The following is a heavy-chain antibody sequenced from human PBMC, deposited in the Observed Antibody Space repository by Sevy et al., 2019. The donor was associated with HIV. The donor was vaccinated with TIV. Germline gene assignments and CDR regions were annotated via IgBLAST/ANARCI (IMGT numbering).Heavy chain of an antibody. Sequence: ASVKVSCKVSGYTLTELSMHWVRQAPGKGLEWMGGVDPEDGETNYAQKFQGRVTMTADTSTDTAYMELSSLRSEDTAVYYCANRTYVWGSDRFDYWGQGTLVTVSS. V-gene: IGHV1-24*01. CDR2: VDPEDGET. CDR1: GYTLTELS. J-gene: IGHJ4*02. CDR3: ANRTYVWGSDRFDY. D-gene: IGHD3-16*02.